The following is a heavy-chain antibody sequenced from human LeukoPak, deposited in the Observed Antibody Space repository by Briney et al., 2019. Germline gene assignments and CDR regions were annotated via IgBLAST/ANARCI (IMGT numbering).Heavy chain of an antibody. V-gene: IGHV3-30*01. J-gene: IGHJ6*03. Sequence: PGGSLRLSCAASGFIFSNFAMHWARQAPGKGLEWVALISYDGSHTYYADSMKGRFTISRDNSRNVSYLQMTSLRGDDSAVYYCAREEQELVRDYYYYMDVWGKGTTVTVSS. CDR2: ISYDGSHT. D-gene: IGHD6-13*01. CDR3: AREEQELVRDYYYYMDV. CDR1: GFIFSNFA.